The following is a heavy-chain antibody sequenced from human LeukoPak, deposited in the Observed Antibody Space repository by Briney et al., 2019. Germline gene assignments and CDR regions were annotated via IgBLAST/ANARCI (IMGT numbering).Heavy chain of an antibody. CDR1: GFTFSSYS. Sequence: GGSLRLSCAASGFTFSSYSMNWVRQAPGKGLEWVSSISSSSSYIYYADSVKGRFTISRGNAKNSLYLQMNSLRAEDTAVYYCARGQDTTMVTDWGQGTLVTVSS. CDR3: ARGQDTTMVTD. CDR2: ISSSSSYI. D-gene: IGHD5-18*01. J-gene: IGHJ4*02. V-gene: IGHV3-21*01.